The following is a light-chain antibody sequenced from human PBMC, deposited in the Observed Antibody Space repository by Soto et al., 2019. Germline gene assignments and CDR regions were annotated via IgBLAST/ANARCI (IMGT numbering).Light chain of an antibody. J-gene: IGKJ3*01. CDR2: GAS. Sequence: EIVLTQSPGTLSLSPGERATLSCRASQSVGSSLAWYQQKVGQAPRLVIYGASTRATAFPDRFSGSGSGTEFTLTISSLQSEDFAVYFCQQYTNWPFTFGPGTKVDIK. CDR3: QQYTNWPFT. CDR1: QSVGSS. V-gene: IGKV3-15*01.